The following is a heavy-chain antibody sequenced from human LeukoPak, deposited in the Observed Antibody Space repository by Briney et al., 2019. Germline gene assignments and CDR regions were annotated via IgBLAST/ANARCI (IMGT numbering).Heavy chain of an antibody. CDR3: ARFYGDYYYGMDV. CDR2: INRGGST. J-gene: IGHJ6*02. Sequence: PSETLSLTCALYGGSFSGYYWSWIRQPPGKGLEWIGEINRGGSTNYNPSLKSRVTISVDTSKNQFSLELSSVTAADTAVYYCARFYGDYYYGMDVWGQGTTVTVSS. V-gene: IGHV4-34*01. CDR1: GGSFSGYY. D-gene: IGHD4-17*01.